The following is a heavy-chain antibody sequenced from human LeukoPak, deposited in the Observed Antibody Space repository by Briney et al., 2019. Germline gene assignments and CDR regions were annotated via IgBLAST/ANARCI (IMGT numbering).Heavy chain of an antibody. CDR2: ISGSGDRT. CDR3: AKGYYASGSYGWFDY. V-gene: IGHV3-23*01. CDR1: GFTFSSSA. D-gene: IGHD3-10*01. J-gene: IGHJ4*02. Sequence: SGGSLRLSCAASGFTFSSSAMTWVRQAPGKGLEWVSSISGSGDRTYYADSVKGRFTISRDNSKNSLFLQMNSLRAEDTAVYYCAKGYYASGSYGWFDYWGQGTLVTVSS.